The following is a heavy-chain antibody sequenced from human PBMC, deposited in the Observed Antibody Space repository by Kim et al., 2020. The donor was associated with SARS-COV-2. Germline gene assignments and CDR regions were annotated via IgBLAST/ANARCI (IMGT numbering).Heavy chain of an antibody. CDR2: ISYDGSNK. D-gene: IGHD6-13*01. Sequence: GGSLRLSCAASGFTFSSYAMHWVRQAPGKGLEWVAVISYDGSNKYYADSVKGRFTISRDNSKNTLYLQMNSLRAEDTAVYYCARGGYSKWTDYWGQGTLVTVSS. J-gene: IGHJ4*02. V-gene: IGHV3-30-3*01. CDR1: GFTFSSYA. CDR3: ARGGYSKWTDY.